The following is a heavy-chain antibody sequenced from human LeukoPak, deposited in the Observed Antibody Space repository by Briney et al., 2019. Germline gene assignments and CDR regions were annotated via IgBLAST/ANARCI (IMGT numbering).Heavy chain of an antibody. CDR2: ISGAGGNP. CDR3: AKTRGYDVFHWFDS. J-gene: IGHJ5*01. CDR1: GFTFSNYA. D-gene: IGHD3-9*01. Sequence: GGSLRLSCAASGFTFSNYAMSWVRQAPGKGLEWVSAISGAGGNPDYADSVKGRFTISRDNSENTLSLQMDSLRADDAAVYYCAKTRGYDVFHWFDSWGQGTLVTVSS. V-gene: IGHV3-23*01.